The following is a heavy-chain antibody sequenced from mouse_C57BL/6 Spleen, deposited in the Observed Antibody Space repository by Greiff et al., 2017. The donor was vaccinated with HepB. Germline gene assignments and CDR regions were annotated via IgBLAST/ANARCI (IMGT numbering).Heavy chain of an antibody. Sequence: VQLQQPGAELVRPGSSVKLSCKASGYTFTSYWMHWVKQRPIQGLEWIGNIDPSDSETHYNQKFKDKATLTVDKSSSTAYMQLSSLTSEDSAVYYCARYTTVVAPAMDYWGQGTSVTVSS. CDR1: GYTFTSYW. CDR3: ARYTTVVAPAMDY. J-gene: IGHJ4*01. D-gene: IGHD1-1*01. CDR2: IDPSDSET. V-gene: IGHV1-52*01.